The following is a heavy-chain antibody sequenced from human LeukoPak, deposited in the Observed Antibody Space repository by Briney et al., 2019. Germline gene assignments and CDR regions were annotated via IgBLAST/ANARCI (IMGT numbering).Heavy chain of an antibody. CDR2: IFQSGSI. Sequence: SETLSLTCSVSGGSISNSNYYWGWIRQPPGKGLEWIGSIFQSGSIYYNPSLKSRVTISVDTSKNQFSLKLSSVTAADTAVYYCARSRSSYHSGITGYYRHSTTFDIWGQGTMVTVSS. D-gene: IGHD3-22*01. J-gene: IGHJ3*02. CDR1: GGSISNSNYY. CDR3: ARSRSSYHSGITGYYRHSTTFDI. V-gene: IGHV4-39*01.